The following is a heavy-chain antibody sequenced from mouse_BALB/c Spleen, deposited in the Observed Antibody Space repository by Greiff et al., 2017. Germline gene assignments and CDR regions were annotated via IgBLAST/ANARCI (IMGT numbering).Heavy chain of an antibody. CDR2: ISTYYGDA. J-gene: IGHJ2*01. CDR3: ARGSITSFDY. CDR1: GYTFTDYA. D-gene: IGHD1-2*01. V-gene: IGHV1S137*01. Sequence: VQLQQSGAELVRPGVSVKISCKGSGYTFTDYAMHWVKQRHAKSLEWIGVISTYYGDASYNQKFKGKATMTVDKSSSTAYMELARLTSEDSAIYYCARGSITSFDYWGQGTTLTVSS.